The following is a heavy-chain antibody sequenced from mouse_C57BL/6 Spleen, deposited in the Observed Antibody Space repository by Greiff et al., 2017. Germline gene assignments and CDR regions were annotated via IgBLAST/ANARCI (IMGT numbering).Heavy chain of an antibody. CDR1: GYTFTSYW. CDR2: IYPGSGST. D-gene: IGHD2-4*01. J-gene: IGHJ3*01. Sequence: VQLQQSGAELVKPGASVKMSCKASGYTFTSYWITWVKQRPGQGLEWIGDIYPGSGSTNYNEKFKSKATLTVDTSSSTAYMQLSSLTSEDSAVYYCARSGGLRRRAWFAYWGQGTLVTVSA. V-gene: IGHV1-55*01. CDR3: ARSGGLRRRAWFAY.